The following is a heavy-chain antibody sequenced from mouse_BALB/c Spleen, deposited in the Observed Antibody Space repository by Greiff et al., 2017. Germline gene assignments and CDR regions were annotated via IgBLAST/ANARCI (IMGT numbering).Heavy chain of an antibody. CDR1: GYAFSSSW. CDR3: ARDDEEDY. D-gene: IGHD2-12*01. CDR2: IYPGDGDT. V-gene: IGHV1-82*01. J-gene: IGHJ4*01. Sequence: VQLQQSGPELVKPGASVKISCKASGYAFSSSWMNWVKQRPGQGLEWIGRIYPGDGDTNYNGKFKGKATLTADKSSSTAYMQLSSLTSVDSAVYFCARDDEEDYWGQGTSVTVSS.